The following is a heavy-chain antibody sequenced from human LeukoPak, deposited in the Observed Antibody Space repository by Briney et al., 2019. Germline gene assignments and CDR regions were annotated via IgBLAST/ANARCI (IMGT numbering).Heavy chain of an antibody. CDR3: TTVGGTIFGVVIIGGYFDY. D-gene: IGHD3-3*01. Sequence: PGGSLRLSCAASGFTFSNAWMSWVRQAPGKGLEWVGRIKSKTDGGTTDYAAPVKGRFTISRDDSKNTLYLQMNSLKTEDTAVYYSTTVGGTIFGVVIIGGYFDYWGQGTLVTVSS. J-gene: IGHJ4*02. CDR2: IKSKTDGGTT. CDR1: GFTFSNAW. V-gene: IGHV3-15*01.